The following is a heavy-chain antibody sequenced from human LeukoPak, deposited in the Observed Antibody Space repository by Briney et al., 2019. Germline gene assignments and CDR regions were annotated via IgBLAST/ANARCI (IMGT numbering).Heavy chain of an antibody. CDR3: TRAGVTFDI. CDR1: GFTFSSYW. D-gene: IGHD2-8*01. CDR2: LNSDGSTT. V-gene: IGHV3-74*01. J-gene: IGHJ3*02. Sequence: GGSLRLSCAASGFTFSSYWMHWVRKAPGKGLVWVSRLNSDGSTTTYADSVKGRFTISRDNAKNTLYLQMSSLRAEDTAVYYCTRAGVTFDIWGQGTVVTVSS.